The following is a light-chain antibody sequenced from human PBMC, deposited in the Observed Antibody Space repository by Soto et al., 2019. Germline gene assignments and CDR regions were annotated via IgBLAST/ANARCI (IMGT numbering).Light chain of an antibody. V-gene: IGKV1-39*01. Sequence: DIQMTQSPSSLSASIGNRVTITSRAIQSINSYLNWYQQKPGKAPNLLIYAASSLQSGVPPRFSGSGSGTGFTLTISSLQPEDFATYYCQQSYSSPSGLTFGGGTKVDIK. CDR3: QQSYSSPSGLT. CDR2: AAS. CDR1: QSINSY. J-gene: IGKJ4*01.